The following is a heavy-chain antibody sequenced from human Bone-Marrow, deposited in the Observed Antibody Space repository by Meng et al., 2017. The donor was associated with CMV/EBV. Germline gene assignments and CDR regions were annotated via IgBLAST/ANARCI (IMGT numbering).Heavy chain of an antibody. Sequence: ASVKVSCKAPGYTFTGYYMHWVRQAPGQGLEWMGWINPNSGGTNYAQKFQGRVTMTRDTSISTAYMELSRLRSDDTAGYYCARSYDYVWGFDPWGQGTLVTVSS. D-gene: IGHD3-16*01. CDR1: GYTFTGYY. V-gene: IGHV1-2*02. CDR2: INPNSGGT. J-gene: IGHJ5*02. CDR3: ARSYDYVWGFDP.